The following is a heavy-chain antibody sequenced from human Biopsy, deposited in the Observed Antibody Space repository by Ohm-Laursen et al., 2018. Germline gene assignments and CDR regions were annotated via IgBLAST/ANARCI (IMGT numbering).Heavy chain of an antibody. V-gene: IGHV4-4*07. CDR3: ARGMRSSGWPYFDS. J-gene: IGHJ4*02. CDR1: GGSISNYY. D-gene: IGHD6-19*01. CDR2: IYSSGST. Sequence: SETLSLTCTVSGGSISNYYWSWIRQPAGKGLEWIGRIYSSGSTNYNPSLKSRVTMSVDTSKNQFSLKLSSVTAADTAIYYCARGMRSSGWPYFDSWGQGTLVTVSS.